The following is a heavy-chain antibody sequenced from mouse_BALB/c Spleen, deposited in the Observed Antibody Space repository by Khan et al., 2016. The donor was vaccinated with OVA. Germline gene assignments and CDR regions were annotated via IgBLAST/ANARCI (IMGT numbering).Heavy chain of an antibody. Sequence: VQLKQSGAELVRPGTLVRLSCKASGFNIKDYYMHWVKQRPEQGLVWIGRIDPENGDTIYDPKFQGKASITSDTSSNTAYLQLSSLPSEDTAVYYCARDGYSLWFAYWGQGTLVTVSA. V-gene: IGHV14-1*02. D-gene: IGHD2-3*01. CDR3: ARDGYSLWFAY. J-gene: IGHJ3*01. CDR2: IDPENGDT. CDR1: GFNIKDYY.